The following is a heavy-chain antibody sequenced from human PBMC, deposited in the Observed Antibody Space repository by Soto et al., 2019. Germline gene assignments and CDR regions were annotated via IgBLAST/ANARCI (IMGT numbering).Heavy chain of an antibody. Sequence: PGGSLRLSCAASGFTFSSYGMHWVRQAPGKGLEWVSAISGNGGNKYYADSVKGRFTISRDNSKNTLYLKMNSLRAEDTAVYYCAKGSNGDFLLSAWGQGTLVTVSS. D-gene: IGHD4-17*01. CDR3: AKGSNGDFLLSA. CDR2: ISGNGGNK. CDR1: GFTFSSYG. V-gene: IGHV3-23*01. J-gene: IGHJ4*02.